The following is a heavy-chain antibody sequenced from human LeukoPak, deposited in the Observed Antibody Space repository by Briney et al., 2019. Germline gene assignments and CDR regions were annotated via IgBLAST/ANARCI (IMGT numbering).Heavy chain of an antibody. V-gene: IGHV1-69*13. Sequence: ASVKVSCKASGYTFTSYGISWVRQAPGQGLEWMGGIIPIFGTANYAQKFQGRVTITADESTSTAYMELSSLRSEDTAVYYCARALAYGSGSYYNFDYWGQGTLVTVSS. J-gene: IGHJ4*02. CDR3: ARALAYGSGSYYNFDY. CDR2: IIPIFGTA. D-gene: IGHD3-10*01. CDR1: GYTFTSYG.